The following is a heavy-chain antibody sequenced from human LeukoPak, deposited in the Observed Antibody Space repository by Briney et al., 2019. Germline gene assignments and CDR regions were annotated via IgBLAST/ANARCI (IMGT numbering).Heavy chain of an antibody. J-gene: IGHJ4*02. CDR3: ARERAVQGYCSGGSCYINDY. CDR2: IIPIFGTA. V-gene: IGHV1-69*05. CDR1: GGTFSSYA. D-gene: IGHD2-15*01. Sequence: SVKVSCEASGGTFSSYAISWVRQAPGQGLEWMGGIIPIFGTANYVQKFQGRVTMTRDTSISTAYMELSRLRSDDTAVYYCARERAVQGYCSGGSCYINDYWGQGTLVTVSS.